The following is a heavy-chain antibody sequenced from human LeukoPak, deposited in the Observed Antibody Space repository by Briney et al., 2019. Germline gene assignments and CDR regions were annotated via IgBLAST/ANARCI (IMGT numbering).Heavy chain of an antibody. V-gene: IGHV4-59*01. CDR1: GGSISSYY. Sequence: SETLSLTCTVSGGSISSYYWSWIRQPPGKGLEWIGYIYYSGSTNYNPSLKSRVTISVDTSKNQFSLKLSSVTAADTAVYYCARVRGSGYYYFDCWGQGTLVTVSS. J-gene: IGHJ4*02. CDR2: IYYSGST. D-gene: IGHD3-22*01. CDR3: ARVRGSGYYYFDC.